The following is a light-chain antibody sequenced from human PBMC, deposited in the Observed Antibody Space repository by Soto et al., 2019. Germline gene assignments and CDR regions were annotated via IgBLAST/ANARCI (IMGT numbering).Light chain of an antibody. CDR3: QQYGSSPPYT. V-gene: IGKV3-20*01. J-gene: IGKJ2*01. CDR1: QSISSSY. Sequence: ERVLTQSPGTLSLSPGERATLSCRASQSISSSYLAWYQQKPGQAPRLLIYGASSRATGIPDRFSGSGSGTDFTLTTSRLEPEDFAVYYCQQYGSSPPYTFGQGTKLEI. CDR2: GAS.